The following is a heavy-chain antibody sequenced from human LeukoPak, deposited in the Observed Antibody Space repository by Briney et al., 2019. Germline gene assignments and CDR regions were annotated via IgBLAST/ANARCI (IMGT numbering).Heavy chain of an antibody. CDR2: ISGSGGST. V-gene: IGHV3-23*01. J-gene: IGHJ4*02. CDR1: GFTFSSYA. CDR3: AKDRSCTNDICHGDFDY. D-gene: IGHD2-8*01. Sequence: PGGSLRLSCAASGFTFSSYAVSWVRQAPGKGLEWVSSISGSGGSTYSADSVKGQFTISRDNSKNTLYLQMNSLRAGDTALYYCAKDRSCTNDICHGDFDYWGQGTLVTVSS.